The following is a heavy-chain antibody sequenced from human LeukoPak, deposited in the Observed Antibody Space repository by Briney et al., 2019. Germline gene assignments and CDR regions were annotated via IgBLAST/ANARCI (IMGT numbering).Heavy chain of an antibody. V-gene: IGHV3-30*02. CDR2: IWYDGSNK. J-gene: IGHJ4*02. CDR1: GFTFSSYG. Sequence: GGSLRLSCAASGFTFSSYGMHWVRQAPGKGLERVAVIWYDGSNKYYADSVKGRFTISRDNSKNTLYLRMNSLRVEDTAVYYCAPEGDGYILFDYWGEGIVVTVSS. D-gene: IGHD5-24*01. CDR3: APEGDGYILFDY.